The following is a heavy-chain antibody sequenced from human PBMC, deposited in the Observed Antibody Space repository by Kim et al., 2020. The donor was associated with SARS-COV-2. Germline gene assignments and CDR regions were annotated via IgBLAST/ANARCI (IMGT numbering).Heavy chain of an antibody. CDR1: GFTFSSYW. Sequence: GGSLRLSCAASGFTFSSYWMHWVRQAPGKGLVWVSCINSDGSSTSYADSVKGRFTISRDNAKNTLYLQMNSLRAEDTAVYYCGRAGSLGGSWRIYYLDYWGQGTLVTVSS. CDR2: INSDGSST. J-gene: IGHJ4*02. V-gene: IGHV3-74*01. CDR3: GRAGSLGGSWRIYYLDY. D-gene: IGHD6-13*01.